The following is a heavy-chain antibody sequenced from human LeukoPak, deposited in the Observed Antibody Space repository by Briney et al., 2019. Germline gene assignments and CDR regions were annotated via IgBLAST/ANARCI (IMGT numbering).Heavy chain of an antibody. CDR2: ISSSGGST. Sequence: QTGGSLRLSCAASGFTFSSFGMSWVRQAPGKGLEWVSAISSSGGSTYYADSVKGRFTISRDNSKNTLYLQMNSLRAEDTALYYCAKYSPYDVLTGSTYYFDYWGQGTLVTVSS. CDR3: AKYSPYDVLTGSTYYFDY. CDR1: GFTFSSFG. J-gene: IGHJ4*02. V-gene: IGHV3-23*01. D-gene: IGHD3-9*01.